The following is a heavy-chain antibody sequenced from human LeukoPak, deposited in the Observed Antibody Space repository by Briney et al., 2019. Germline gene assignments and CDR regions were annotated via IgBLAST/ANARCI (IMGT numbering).Heavy chain of an antibody. CDR1: GFTFSSYW. Sequence: GGSLRLSFAASGFTFSSYWMHWVRQAPGKGLVWVSRINSDGSSTSYADSVKGRFTISRDNAKNTLYLQMNSLRAEDTAVYYCACRITGTTFDPWGQGTLVTVSS. V-gene: IGHV3-74*01. CDR2: INSDGSST. J-gene: IGHJ5*02. D-gene: IGHD1-7*01. CDR3: ACRITGTTFDP.